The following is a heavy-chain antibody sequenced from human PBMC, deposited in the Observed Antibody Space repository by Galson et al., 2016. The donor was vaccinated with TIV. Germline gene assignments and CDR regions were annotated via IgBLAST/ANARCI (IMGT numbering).Heavy chain of an antibody. D-gene: IGHD5-24*01. V-gene: IGHV3-30*04. J-gene: IGHJ5*02. Sequence: SLRLSCAASGFTFSSYALHWVRQAPGKGLEWLMSISFDGKRKNYADSVKGRFTITRDDSKRTLYLHMKGLAGGDTAVYYCARARDGQSLNAWGQGTLVIVSS. CDR2: ISFDGKRK. CDR1: GFTFSSYA. CDR3: ARARDGQSLNA.